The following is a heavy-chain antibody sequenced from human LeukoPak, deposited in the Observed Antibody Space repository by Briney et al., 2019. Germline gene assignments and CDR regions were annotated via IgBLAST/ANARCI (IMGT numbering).Heavy chain of an antibody. V-gene: IGHV4-30-4*08. CDR1: GGPISSGDYY. J-gene: IGHJ4*02. Sequence: PSETLSLTCTVSGGPISSGDYYWSWIRQPPGKGLEWIGYIYYSGSTYYNPSLKSRVTISVDTSKNQFSLKLSSVTAADTAVYYCARVLLWFGDFDYWGQGTLVTVSS. CDR2: IYYSGST. CDR3: ARVLLWFGDFDY. D-gene: IGHD3-10*01.